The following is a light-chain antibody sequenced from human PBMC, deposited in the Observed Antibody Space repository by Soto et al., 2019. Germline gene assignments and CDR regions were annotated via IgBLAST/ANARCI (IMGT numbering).Light chain of an antibody. J-gene: IGKJ3*01. CDR3: QKYNSVPV. CDR2: AAS. V-gene: IGKV1-27*01. Sequence: DIRMTQSPTSLSASVGDRVTITCRASQGIRNFVAWYQQKPGKAPKLLIYAASTLQSGVPSRFSGSGSGTDFPLTISRLQPEVVATYCWQKYNSVPVFGPGTKVDIK. CDR1: QGIRNF.